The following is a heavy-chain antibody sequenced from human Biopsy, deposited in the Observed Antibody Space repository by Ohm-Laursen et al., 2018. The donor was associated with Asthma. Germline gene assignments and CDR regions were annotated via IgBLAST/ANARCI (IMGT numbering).Heavy chain of an antibody. Sequence: LRLSCTASGFVFRSHAMHWVRQPPGKGLEWIGEIDQSGYTNYNPSLKSRVTISADTSKNQFHLNLSSVTAADTAVYFCARAAITGIRGWFDPWGQGTQVTVSS. J-gene: IGHJ5*02. CDR3: ARAAITGIRGWFDP. CDR2: IDQSGYT. D-gene: IGHD1-20*01. CDR1: GFVFRSHA. V-gene: IGHV4-34*01.